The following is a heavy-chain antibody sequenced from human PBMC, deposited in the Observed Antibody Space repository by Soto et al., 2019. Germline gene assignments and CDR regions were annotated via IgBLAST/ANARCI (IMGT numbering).Heavy chain of an antibody. D-gene: IGHD1-26*01. Sequence: QVQLVQSGAEVKKSGASVKVSCKASGYTFTGYYIHWVRQAPGQGPEWMGEISPNSGGTKYAQRFQGRVTMTRATSITTVYMELSNLSPDDTAVYYCGKGRSGDVGVFYWGQGTLVTV. CDR2: ISPNSGGT. J-gene: IGHJ4*02. CDR1: GYTFTGYY. V-gene: IGHV1-2*02. CDR3: GKGRSGDVGVFY.